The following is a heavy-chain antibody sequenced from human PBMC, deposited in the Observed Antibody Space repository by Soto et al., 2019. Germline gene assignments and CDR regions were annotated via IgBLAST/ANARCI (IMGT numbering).Heavy chain of an antibody. CDR1: GFTVSSNY. Sequence: EVQLVESGGGLVQPGGSLRLSCAASGFTVSSNYMSWVRQAPGKGLEWVSVIYSGGSTYYADSVKGRFTISRDNSKNTLYLQMNRLRAEDTAVYYCARDPWDSGWYNYGMDVWGQGTTVTVSS. CDR3: ARDPWDSGWYNYGMDV. D-gene: IGHD6-19*01. V-gene: IGHV3-66*01. J-gene: IGHJ6*02. CDR2: IYSGGST.